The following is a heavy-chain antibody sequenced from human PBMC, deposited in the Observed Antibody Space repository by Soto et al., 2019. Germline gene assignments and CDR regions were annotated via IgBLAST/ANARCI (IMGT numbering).Heavy chain of an antibody. J-gene: IGHJ4*02. Sequence: SETLSLTCNVSGFAISRGYYWSWVRQPPGKGLEWIGSIYPSVSSYHNPSLESRLTLSIDTSKNQFTLKLASVTAADTALYHCAREKVGTTFFDNWGQRTQVTVSS. CDR1: GFAISRGYY. CDR3: AREKVGTTFFDN. D-gene: IGHD1-1*01. V-gene: IGHV4-38-2*02. CDR2: IYPSVSS.